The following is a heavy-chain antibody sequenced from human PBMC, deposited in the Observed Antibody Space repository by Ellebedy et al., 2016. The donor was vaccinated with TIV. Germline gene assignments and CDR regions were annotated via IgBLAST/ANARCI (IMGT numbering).Heavy chain of an antibody. V-gene: IGHV3-15*01. CDR2: IRSRSDGGTA. Sequence: GESLKISCAASGFTVVTFWLSWVRQAPGKGLEWVARIRSRSDGGTADYAAHVKDRFIISRDDPQNTVYRQMNSLKSEDTAMYYCDTINTLDAFAIWGQGTMVSVSS. J-gene: IGHJ3*02. CDR1: GFTVVTFW. CDR3: DTINTLDAFAI. D-gene: IGHD3/OR15-3a*01.